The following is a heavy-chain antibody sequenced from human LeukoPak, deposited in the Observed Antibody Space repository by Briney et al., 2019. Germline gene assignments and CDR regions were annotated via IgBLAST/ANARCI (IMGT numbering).Heavy chain of an antibody. CDR3: ARDHWVEGEYDFWSGYDKFDH. J-gene: IGHJ4*02. Sequence: GASVKVSCKVSGYTFTSYYMHWVRQAPGQGLEWMGIINPSGGSTSYAQKFQGRVTMTRDTSTSTVYMELSSLRSEDTAVYYCARDHWVEGEYDFWSGYDKFDHWGQGTLVTVSS. D-gene: IGHD3-3*01. CDR1: GYTFTSYY. V-gene: IGHV1-46*01. CDR2: INPSGGST.